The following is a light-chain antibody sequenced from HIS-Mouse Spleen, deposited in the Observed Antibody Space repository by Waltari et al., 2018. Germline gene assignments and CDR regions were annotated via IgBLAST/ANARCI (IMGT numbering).Light chain of an antibody. CDR1: SGINVGTYR. Sequence: QAVLTQPSSLSASPGASASLTCTLRSGINVGTYRIYWYQQKPGSPPQYLLRYKSDSDKQQWSGGPSRFSGSKDASANAGILLISGLQSEDEADYYCMIWHSSAWVFGGGTKLTVL. V-gene: IGLV5-45*03. CDR3: MIWHSSAWV. CDR2: YKSDSDK. J-gene: IGLJ3*02.